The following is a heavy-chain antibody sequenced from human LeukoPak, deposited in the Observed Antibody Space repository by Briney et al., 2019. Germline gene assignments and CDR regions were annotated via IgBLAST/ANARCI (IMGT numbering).Heavy chain of an antibody. V-gene: IGHV4-59*08. Sequence: SETLSLTCTVSGGSISSYYWSWLRQPPGKGLEWIGYIYYSGSANYNPSLKSRVTISVDTSKNQFSLKLSSVTAADTAVYYCARRAPYSYEWSTLDYWGQGTLVTVSS. CDR2: IYYSGSA. D-gene: IGHD5-18*01. CDR3: ARRAPYSYEWSTLDY. J-gene: IGHJ4*02. CDR1: GGSISSYY.